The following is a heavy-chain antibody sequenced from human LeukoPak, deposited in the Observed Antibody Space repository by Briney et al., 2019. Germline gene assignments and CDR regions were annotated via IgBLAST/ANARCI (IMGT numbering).Heavy chain of an antibody. CDR2: IYYSGST. Sequence: SQTLSLTCTVSGGSISSGDYYWSWIRQPPGKGLEWIGYIYYSGSTYYNPSLKSRVTISVDTSKNQFSLKLSSVTAADTAVYYCARSLVPAALSAFDIWGQGTTVTVSS. CDR3: ARSLVPAALSAFDI. D-gene: IGHD2-2*01. V-gene: IGHV4-30-4*01. J-gene: IGHJ3*02. CDR1: GGSISSGDYY.